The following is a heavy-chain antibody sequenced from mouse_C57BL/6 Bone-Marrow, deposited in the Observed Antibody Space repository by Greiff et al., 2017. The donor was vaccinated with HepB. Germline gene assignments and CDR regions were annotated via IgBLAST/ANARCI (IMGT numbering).Heavy chain of an antibody. CDR2: ISDGGSYT. Sequence: EVQGVESGGGLVKPGGSLKLSCAASGFTFSSYAMSWVRQTPEKRLEWVATISDGGSYTYYPDNVKGRFTISRDNAKNNLYLQMSHLKSEDTAMYYCARDPTPSYYGLYWGQGTLVTVSA. CDR3: ARDPTPSYYGLY. D-gene: IGHD2-1*01. CDR1: GFTFSSYA. J-gene: IGHJ3*01. V-gene: IGHV5-4*01.